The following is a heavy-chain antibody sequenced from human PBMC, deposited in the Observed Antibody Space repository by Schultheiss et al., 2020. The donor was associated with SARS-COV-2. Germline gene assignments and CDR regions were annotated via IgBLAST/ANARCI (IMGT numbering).Heavy chain of an antibody. CDR3: ARDVTAMAKGAFDI. V-gene: IGHV4-31*11. J-gene: IGHJ3*02. Sequence: SETLSLTCAVYGGSFSGYYWSWIRQHPGKGLEWIGYIYYSGSTYYNPSLKSRVTISVDTSKNQFSLKLSSVTAADTAVYYCARDVTAMAKGAFDIWGQGTMVTVSS. D-gene: IGHD5-18*01. CDR2: IYYSGST. CDR1: GGSFSGYY.